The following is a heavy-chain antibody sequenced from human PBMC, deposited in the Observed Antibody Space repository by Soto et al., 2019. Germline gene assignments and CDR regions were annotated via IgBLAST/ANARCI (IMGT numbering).Heavy chain of an antibody. CDR2: INHSGST. Sequence: SETLSLTCAIYGGSFSGYYWSWIRQPPGKGLEWIGEINHSGSTNYNPSLKSRVTISVDTSKNQFSLNLSSVTAADTAVYYCARGRQRGSGSYRDYFDYWGQGSLVTVSS. CDR1: GGSFSGYY. D-gene: IGHD3-10*01. J-gene: IGHJ4*02. V-gene: IGHV4-34*01. CDR3: ARGRQRGSGSYRDYFDY.